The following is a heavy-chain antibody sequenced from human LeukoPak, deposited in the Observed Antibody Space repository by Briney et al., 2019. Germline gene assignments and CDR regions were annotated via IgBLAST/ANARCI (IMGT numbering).Heavy chain of an antibody. D-gene: IGHD3-10*01. Sequence: GGSLRLSCAASGFSFSDYSMNWVRQAPGKGLEWVSFISSTSSPIYYADSVKGRFIISRDNGKNSLFLQMNSLRDEDTAVYYCARKSYASGLHYFDYWGQGILVTVSS. CDR3: ARKSYASGLHYFDY. CDR2: ISSTSSPI. CDR1: GFSFSDYS. J-gene: IGHJ4*02. V-gene: IGHV3-48*02.